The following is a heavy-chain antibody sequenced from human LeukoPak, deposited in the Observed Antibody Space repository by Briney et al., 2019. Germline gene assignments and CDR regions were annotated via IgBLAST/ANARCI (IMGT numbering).Heavy chain of an antibody. V-gene: IGHV3-74*01. CDR1: GFTFSSNR. D-gene: IGHD6-19*01. J-gene: IGHJ4*02. Sequence: GGSLRLSCAASGFTFSSNRMHWVRRGPGKGLVRVSRISTDGSSTTYADSVKGRFTISRDNAKNTLYLQMNSLRAEDTAVYYCSRASSSVPNLLDYWGQGTLVTVSS. CDR2: ISTDGSST. CDR3: SRASSSVPNLLDY.